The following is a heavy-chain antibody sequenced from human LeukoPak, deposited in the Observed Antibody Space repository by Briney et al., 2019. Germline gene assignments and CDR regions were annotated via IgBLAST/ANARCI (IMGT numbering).Heavy chain of an antibody. V-gene: IGHV3-21*01. CDR3: ATPPAMVRGVITDY. CDR1: GFTFSSYS. J-gene: IGHJ4*02. Sequence: PGGSLRLSCAASGFTFSSYSMNWVRQAPGKGLEWVSSISSSSGYIYYADSVRGRFTISRDNAKNSLFLQMNSLRAEDTAVYYCATPPAMVRGVITDYWGQGTLVTVSS. D-gene: IGHD3-10*01. CDR2: ISSSSGYI.